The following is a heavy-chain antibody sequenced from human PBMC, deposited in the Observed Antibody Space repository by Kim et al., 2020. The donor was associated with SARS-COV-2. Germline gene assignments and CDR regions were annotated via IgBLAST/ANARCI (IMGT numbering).Heavy chain of an antibody. CDR2: INHSGST. J-gene: IGHJ5*02. V-gene: IGHV4-34*01. CDR3: ARRGEDVVVVPAAGSWFDP. CDR1: GGSFSGYY. D-gene: IGHD2-2*01. Sequence: SETLSLTCAVYGGSFSGYYWSWIRQPPGKGLEWIGEINHSGSTNYNPSLKSRVTISVDTSKNQFSLKLSSVTAADTAVYYCARRGEDVVVVPAAGSWFDPWGQGTLVTVSS.